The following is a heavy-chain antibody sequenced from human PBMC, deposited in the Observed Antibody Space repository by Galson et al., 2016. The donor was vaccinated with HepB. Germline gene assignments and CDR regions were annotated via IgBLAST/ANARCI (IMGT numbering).Heavy chain of an antibody. V-gene: IGHV4-39*01. CDR2: IYFSGNT. D-gene: IGHD6-6*01. J-gene: IGHJ4*02. CDR1: GDSIHSSSYY. CDR3: ARSIAARAEDN. Sequence: SETLSLTCTVSGDSIHSSSYYWGWVRQPPGKGLEWIGGIYFSGNTYYNPSLKSRVTMSVDTSKNQFSLRLSSVTAADTAVYYCARSIAARAEDNWGQGTLVTVSS.